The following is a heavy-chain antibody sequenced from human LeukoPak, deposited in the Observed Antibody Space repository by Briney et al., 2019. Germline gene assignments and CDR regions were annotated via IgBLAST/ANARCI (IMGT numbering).Heavy chain of an antibody. Sequence: GGSLRLSCAPYGFTFSNYGMNWVRQAPGQGLEWISYVSSSSSLIYYADSVKGRFTISRDNAKNSLYLQMNSLRDEDTAVYYCVKLGLGYRYDSFFDPWGQGTLVTVSS. CDR1: GFTFSNYG. D-gene: IGHD5-18*01. J-gene: IGHJ5*02. V-gene: IGHV3-48*02. CDR2: VSSSSSLI. CDR3: VKLGLGYRYDSFFDP.